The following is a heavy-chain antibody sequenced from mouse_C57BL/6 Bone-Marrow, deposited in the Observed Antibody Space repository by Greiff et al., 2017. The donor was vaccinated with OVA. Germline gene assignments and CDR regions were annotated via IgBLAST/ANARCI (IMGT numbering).Heavy chain of an antibody. V-gene: IGHV1-47*01. D-gene: IGHD1-1*01. CDR3: AKSYSSIESDWYVDV. CDR2: FHTYNDDT. Sequence: QVQLQQSGAELVKPGASVKMSCKASGYTFTTYSIEWMKQNHGKRLEWIGNFHTYNDDTKYNEKFKGKATLTVEKSSSTDYLELSRLTSDDSAVYEGAKSYSSIESDWYVDVWGTGTTVTVSS. CDR1: GYTFTTYS. J-gene: IGHJ1*03.